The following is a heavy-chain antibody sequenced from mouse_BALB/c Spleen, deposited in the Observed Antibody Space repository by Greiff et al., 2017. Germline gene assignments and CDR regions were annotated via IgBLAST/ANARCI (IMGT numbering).Heavy chain of an antibody. V-gene: IGHV14-4*02. J-gene: IGHJ2*01. Sequence: VQLKESGAELVRSGASVKLSCTASGFNIKDYYMHWVKQRPEQGLEWIGWIDPENGDTEYAPKFQGKATMTADTSSNTAYLQLSSLTSEDTAVYYCNAYYDRGYWGQGTTLTVSS. CDR3: NAYYDRGY. CDR2: IDPENGDT. D-gene: IGHD2-4*01. CDR1: GFNIKDYY.